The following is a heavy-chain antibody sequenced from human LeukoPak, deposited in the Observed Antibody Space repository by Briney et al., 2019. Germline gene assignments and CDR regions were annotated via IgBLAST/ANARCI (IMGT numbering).Heavy chain of an antibody. CDR1: GFTFSIYA. V-gene: IGHV3-23*01. J-gene: IGHJ4*02. D-gene: IGHD2-15*01. CDR2: IGGRTDTT. Sequence: GGSLRLSCAASGFTFSIYAMSWVRQAPGRGLGWVSAIGGRTDTTYYADSVKGRFTISRDNSKNTLFLQMNSLRAEDTAVYYCATEGGPPIERYWGQGTLVTVSS. CDR3: ATEGGPPIERY.